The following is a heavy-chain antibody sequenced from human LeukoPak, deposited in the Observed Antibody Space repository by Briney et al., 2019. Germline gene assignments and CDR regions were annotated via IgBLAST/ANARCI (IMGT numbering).Heavy chain of an antibody. CDR2: INHSCST. V-gene: IGHV4-34*01. D-gene: IGHD2-15*01. J-gene: IGHJ4*02. Sequence: GXXWSWIRQPXXXXLEWMGEINHSCSTTSNPSLMSRVTISVDTSKNQFSLKLSSVTAADTAVYYCARGRGKYLVAATPVRYYFVYWGQGTLVTVSS. CDR1: GXX. CDR3: ARGRGKYLVAATPVRYYFVY.